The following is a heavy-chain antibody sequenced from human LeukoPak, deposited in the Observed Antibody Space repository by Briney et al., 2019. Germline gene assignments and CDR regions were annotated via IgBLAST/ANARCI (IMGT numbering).Heavy chain of an antibody. CDR1: GGSISSSSYY. J-gene: IGHJ6*02. D-gene: IGHD1-26*01. CDR2: IYYSGST. CDR3: ARQGGSSNYYGMDV. Sequence: SETLSLTCTVSGGSISSSSYYWGWIRQPPGKGLEWIGSIYYSGSTYYNPSLKSRVTISVDTSKNQFSLKLSSVTAADTAVYYCARQGGSSNYYGMDVWGQGTVVTVSS. V-gene: IGHV4-39*01.